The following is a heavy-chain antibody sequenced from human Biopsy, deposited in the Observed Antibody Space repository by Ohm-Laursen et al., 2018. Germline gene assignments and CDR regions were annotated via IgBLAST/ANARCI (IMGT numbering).Heavy chain of an antibody. V-gene: IGHV4-34*01. CDR2: IPQSGST. CDR3: ARVPLPGIGAAYQGRFLYGMDV. Sequence: SETLSLTCTFYGGSFNGYFWSWIRQPSGKGLEGIGDIPQSGSTNYSPSLKSRVTISVDTAKKQFSLSLRSVTAADTAVYYCARVPLPGIGAAYQGRFLYGMDVWGQGTTVSVSS. J-gene: IGHJ6*02. CDR1: GGSFNGYF. D-gene: IGHD6-13*01.